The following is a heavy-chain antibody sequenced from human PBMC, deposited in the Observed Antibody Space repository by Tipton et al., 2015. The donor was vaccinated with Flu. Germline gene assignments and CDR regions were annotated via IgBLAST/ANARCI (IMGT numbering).Heavy chain of an antibody. CDR2: MNPNSGNT. CDR1: GYTFTSYD. J-gene: IGHJ6*02. Sequence: QMQLVQSGAEVKKPGASVKVSCKASGYTFTSYDINWVRQATGQGLEWMGWMNPNSGNTGYAQKFQGRVTMTRNTSISTAYMELSSLRSEDTAVYYCARVRRDWSESYYGMDVWGQGTTVTVSS. CDR3: ARVRRDWSESYYGMDV. D-gene: IGHD3-9*01. V-gene: IGHV1-8*01.